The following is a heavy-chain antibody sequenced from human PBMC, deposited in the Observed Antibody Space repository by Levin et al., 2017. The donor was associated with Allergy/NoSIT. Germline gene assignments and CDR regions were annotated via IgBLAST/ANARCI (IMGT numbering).Heavy chain of an antibody. CDR2: IDPADSYT. J-gene: IGHJ3*01. D-gene: IGHD2-2*01. CDR3: SRGRYCVTTTCYGAFDR. CDR1: GYSFSNYW. Sequence: GESLKISCKGSGYSFSNYWITWVRQMPGKGLEWMGRIDPADSYTKYSSSFQGHVSMSVDKSTTTAYLQWSSLRASDTAIYYCSRGRYCVTTTCYGAFDRWGQGTMVTVSS. V-gene: IGHV5-10-1*01.